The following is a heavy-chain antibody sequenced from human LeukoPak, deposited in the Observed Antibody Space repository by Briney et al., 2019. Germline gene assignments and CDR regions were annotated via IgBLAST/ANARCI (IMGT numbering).Heavy chain of an antibody. D-gene: IGHD6-19*01. CDR1: GFTFSSYA. J-gene: IGHJ4*02. CDR3: ARNSGWASGY. Sequence: GGSLRLSCAASGFTFSSYAMSWVRQAPGKGLEWVSAISGSGGSTYYADSVKGRFTISRDNSKNTLYLQMSSLRAEDTAVYYCARNSGWASGYWGQGTLVTVSS. V-gene: IGHV3-23*01. CDR2: ISGSGGST.